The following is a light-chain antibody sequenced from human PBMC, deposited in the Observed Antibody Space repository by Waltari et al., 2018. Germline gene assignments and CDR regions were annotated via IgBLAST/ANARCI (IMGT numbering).Light chain of an antibody. Sequence: DTVMIQSPDSLAVSLGERATINCKSSQSVLYSSNNRNYLAWYQQKPGQPPRLLIYWSSTRQSGLPVRFIGSGSGTDFTLVIRLLQSEDVGVYYCQQYASIPHTVGRGTKLELK. CDR3: QQYASIPHT. CDR2: WSS. CDR1: QSVLYSSNNRNY. J-gene: IGKJ2*01. V-gene: IGKV4-1*01.